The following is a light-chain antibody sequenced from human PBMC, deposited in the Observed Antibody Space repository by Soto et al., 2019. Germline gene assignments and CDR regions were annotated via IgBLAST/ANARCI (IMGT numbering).Light chain of an antibody. CDR3: QQYGSSPLT. Sequence: EIVLTQSPDTLSLSPGERATLSCRASQSVSSGLLAWYQQKPGQAPRLLIYGASTRATGIPDRFTGSGSGTDFTLTISRLEPEDFAVYYCQQYGSSPLTFGGGTRVEIK. V-gene: IGKV3-20*01. CDR2: GAS. CDR1: QSVSSGL. J-gene: IGKJ4*01.